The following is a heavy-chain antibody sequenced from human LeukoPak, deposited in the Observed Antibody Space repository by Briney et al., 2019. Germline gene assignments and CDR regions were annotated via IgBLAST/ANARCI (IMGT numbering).Heavy chain of an antibody. D-gene: IGHD6-13*01. J-gene: IGHJ4*02. Sequence: GGSLRLSCAASGFTFSSYAMSWVRQAPGKGLEWVSSISGSGGSKYYADSVKGRFTISRDNSKNTLYLQMNSLRAEDTAVYYCAKDLRYSSSWPGDVDYWGQGTLVTVSS. CDR2: ISGSGGSK. CDR1: GFTFSSYA. V-gene: IGHV3-23*01. CDR3: AKDLRYSSSWPGDVDY.